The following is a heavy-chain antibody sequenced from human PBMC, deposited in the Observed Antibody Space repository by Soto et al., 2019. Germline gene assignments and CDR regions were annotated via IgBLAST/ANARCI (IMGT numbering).Heavy chain of an antibody. V-gene: IGHV4-59*01. CDR3: AKDGSGSYFNWFDP. J-gene: IGHJ5*02. D-gene: IGHD1-26*01. CDR1: GGSISSYY. CDR2: IYQSGST. Sequence: SETLSLTCTVSGGSISSYYWNWFRQPPGKGPEWIGHIYQSGSTNYNPSLRSRVTISVDTSKNQFSLKLTSVTAADTAVYYCAKDGSGSYFNWFDPWGQGILVTVSS.